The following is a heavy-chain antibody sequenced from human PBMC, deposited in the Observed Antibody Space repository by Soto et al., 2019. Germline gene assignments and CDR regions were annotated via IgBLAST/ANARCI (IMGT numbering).Heavy chain of an antibody. D-gene: IGHD2-2*01. V-gene: IGHV3-30*18. CDR1: GFTFSSYG. CDR3: AKDGINDIVVVPADTQFDP. J-gene: IGHJ5*02. CDR2: ISYDGSNK. Sequence: GGSLRLSCAASGFTFSSYGMHWVHQAPGKGLEWVAVISYDGSNKYYADSVKGRFTISRDNSKNTLYLQMNSLRAEDTAVYYCAKDGINDIVVVPADTQFDPWGQGTLVTVSS.